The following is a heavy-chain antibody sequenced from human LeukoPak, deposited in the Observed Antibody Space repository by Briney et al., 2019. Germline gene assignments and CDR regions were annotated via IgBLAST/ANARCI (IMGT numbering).Heavy chain of an antibody. Sequence: GGSLRLSRAASGFTFSNAWLRWVRQAPGKGLECVGRIKSKTDGGTTDYAAPVKGRFIISRDDSKNTLYLQMNSLKTEDTAVFYCTTLWFGESSFGYWGQGTLVTVSS. J-gene: IGHJ4*02. D-gene: IGHD3-10*01. CDR1: GFTFSNAW. V-gene: IGHV3-15*01. CDR3: TTLWFGESSFGY. CDR2: IKSKTDGGTT.